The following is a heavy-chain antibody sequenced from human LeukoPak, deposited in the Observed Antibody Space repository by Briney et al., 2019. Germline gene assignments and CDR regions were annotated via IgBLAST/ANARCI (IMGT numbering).Heavy chain of an antibody. CDR1: GGSISSSSYY. CDR2: IYYSGST. D-gene: IGHD3-22*01. Sequence: KPSETLSLTCTVSGGSISSSSYYWGWIRQPPGKGLEWIGSIYYSGSTYYNPSLKSRVTISVDTSKNQFSLSLGSVTAADTAVYYCARLYYDSSGYYQICYFDYWGQGTLVTVSS. CDR3: ARLYYDSSGYYQICYFDY. J-gene: IGHJ4*02. V-gene: IGHV4-39*01.